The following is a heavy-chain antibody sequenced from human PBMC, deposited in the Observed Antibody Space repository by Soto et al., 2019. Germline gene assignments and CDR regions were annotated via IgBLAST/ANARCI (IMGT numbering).Heavy chain of an antibody. D-gene: IGHD1-20*01. V-gene: IGHV1-2*04. CDR2: INPNSGGT. CDR3: ARERDGLTENWALDY. CDR1: GYTFTGYY. J-gene: IGHJ4*02. Sequence: ASVKVSCKASGYTFTGYYMHWVRQAPGQGLEWMGWINPNSGGTNYAQKFQGWVTMTRDTSISTAYMELSRLRSDDTAVYYCARERDGLTENWALDYWGQGTLVTVSS.